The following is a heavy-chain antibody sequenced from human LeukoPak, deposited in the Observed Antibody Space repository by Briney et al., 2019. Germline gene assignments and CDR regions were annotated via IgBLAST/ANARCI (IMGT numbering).Heavy chain of an antibody. Sequence: ASVKVSCKASGYTFTSYGISWVRQAPGQGLEWMGWISAYNGNTNYVQKLQGRVTMTTDTSTSTAYMELRSLRSDDTAVYYCARDTGAHKYSSGWPFDYWGQGTLVTVSS. CDR2: ISAYNGNT. J-gene: IGHJ4*02. CDR1: GYTFTSYG. D-gene: IGHD6-19*01. V-gene: IGHV1-18*01. CDR3: ARDTGAHKYSSGWPFDY.